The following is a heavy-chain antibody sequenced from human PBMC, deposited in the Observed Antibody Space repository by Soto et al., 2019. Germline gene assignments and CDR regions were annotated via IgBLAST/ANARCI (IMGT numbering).Heavy chain of an antibody. V-gene: IGHV4-59*08. CDR3: ARQGGIDYDFWSGYYWDYYYYVDV. Sequence: SETMSLTCTVSGGSISSYYWSWIRQPPGKGLEWIGYIYYSGSTNYNPSLKSRVTISVDTSKNQFSLKLSSVPAADTAVYYCARQGGIDYDFWSGYYWDYYYYVDVWGKGTTVTVS. D-gene: IGHD3-3*01. CDR2: IYYSGST. J-gene: IGHJ6*03. CDR1: GGSISSYY.